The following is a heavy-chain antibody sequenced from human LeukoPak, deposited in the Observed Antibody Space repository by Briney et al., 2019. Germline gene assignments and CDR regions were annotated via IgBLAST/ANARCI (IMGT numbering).Heavy chain of an antibody. Sequence: SVKVSCKASGGTFTSYAISWVRQAPGQGLEWMGGIIPIFGTANYAQKFQGRVTITADKSTSTAYMELSSLRSEDTAVYYCANSGYCSSTSCYWSADFDYWGQGTLVTVAS. V-gene: IGHV1-69*06. D-gene: IGHD2-2*01. CDR2: IIPIFGTA. CDR3: ANSGYCSSTSCYWSADFDY. CDR1: GGTFTSYA. J-gene: IGHJ4*02.